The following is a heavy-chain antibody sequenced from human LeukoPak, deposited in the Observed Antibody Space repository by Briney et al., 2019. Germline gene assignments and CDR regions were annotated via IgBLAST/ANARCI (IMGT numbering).Heavy chain of an antibody. D-gene: IGHD3-10*01. CDR3: ARSYYYGSGSYYLDY. Sequence: GGSLRLSCAASGFTFSSYSMNWVRQAPGEGLEWVSSISSSSSYIYYADSVKGRFTISRDNAKNSLYLQMNSLRAEDTAVYYCARSYYYGSGSYYLDYWGQGTLVTVSS. CDR2: ISSSSSYI. CDR1: GFTFSSYS. J-gene: IGHJ4*02. V-gene: IGHV3-21*01.